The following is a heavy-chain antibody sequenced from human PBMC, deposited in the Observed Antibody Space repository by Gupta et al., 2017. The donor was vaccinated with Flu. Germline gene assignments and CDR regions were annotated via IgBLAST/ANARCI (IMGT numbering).Heavy chain of an antibody. Sequence: RGLGWVSVKSGSGSITYYSDSGRGGFIISKYNSKNTLYLQMNSLRGEDTAVYYCAKVVGFLQHADNYHMDAWGKGTTVTVSS. CDR2: KSGSGSIT. D-gene: IGHD2-2*01. CDR3: AKVVGFLQHADNYHMDA. J-gene: IGHJ6*03. V-gene: IGHV3-23*01.